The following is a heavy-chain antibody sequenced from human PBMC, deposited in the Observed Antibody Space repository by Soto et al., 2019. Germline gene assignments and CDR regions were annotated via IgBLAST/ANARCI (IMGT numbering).Heavy chain of an antibody. Sequence: SETLSLTCSVTGGSISSGNFYWGWIRQPPGKGLEWIGSIYYSGSTYYNPSLQTRVTIFVDTSKNQVSLKLSSVTAADTAVFYCAGHGRYRNSGFGWFDRWGQGSLVIV. CDR2: IYYSGST. CDR3: AGHGRYRNSGFGWFDR. CDR1: GGSISSGNFY. V-gene: IGHV4-39*01. J-gene: IGHJ5*02. D-gene: IGHD3-10*01.